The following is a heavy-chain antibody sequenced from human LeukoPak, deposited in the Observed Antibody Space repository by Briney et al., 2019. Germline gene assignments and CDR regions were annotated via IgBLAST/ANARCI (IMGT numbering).Heavy chain of an antibody. CDR2: INPSGGST. CDR3: AREGRGVPGAIAAVKGFDY. D-gene: IGHD6-13*01. V-gene: IGHV1-46*01. J-gene: IGHJ4*02. Sequence: ASVKVSCKASGYTFTSYYMHWVRQAPGQGLEWMRIINPSGGSTSYAQKFQGRVTMTRDMSTSTVYMELSSLRSEDTAIYYCAREGRGVPGAIAAVKGFDYWGQGTLVTASS. CDR1: GYTFTSYY.